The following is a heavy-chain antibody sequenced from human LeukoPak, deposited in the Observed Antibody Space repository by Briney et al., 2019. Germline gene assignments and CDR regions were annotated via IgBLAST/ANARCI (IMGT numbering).Heavy chain of an antibody. D-gene: IGHD3-22*01. CDR2: ISGSGGST. Sequence: GGSLRLSCAASGFTFSSYAMSWVRQAPGKGLEWVSAISGSGGSTYYADSVKGRFTISRDNSKNTLYLQMNSLRAEDTAVYYCAKDPVSYYYDSSGYIHWGQGTLVTVSS. CDR3: AKDPVSYYYDSSGYIH. J-gene: IGHJ4*02. V-gene: IGHV3-23*01. CDR1: GFTFSSYA.